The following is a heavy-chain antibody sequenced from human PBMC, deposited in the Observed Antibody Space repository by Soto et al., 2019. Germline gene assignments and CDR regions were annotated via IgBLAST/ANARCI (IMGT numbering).Heavy chain of an antibody. CDR3: TRRGCSTTGCYFN. J-gene: IGHJ4*02. Sequence: GGSLRLSCAASGFTFSSYAMSWVRQAPGKGLEWVSRINGDGSSISYADSVKGRFTISRDNAKNTLYLQMNSLRAEDAAVYYCTRRGCSTTGCYFNWGRGTLVTVSS. D-gene: IGHD2-2*01. CDR1: GFTFSSYA. V-gene: IGHV3-74*01. CDR2: INGDGSSI.